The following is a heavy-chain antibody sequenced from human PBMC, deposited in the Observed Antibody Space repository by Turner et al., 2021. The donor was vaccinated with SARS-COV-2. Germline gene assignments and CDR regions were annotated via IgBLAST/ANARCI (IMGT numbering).Heavy chain of an antibody. Sequence: EVQLVDSGGGLVQPGGSLSLSCAASVFTVSSNYMSWVRQAQGKGLEWVSVVYSGGSKYYADSVKGRFTISRDKSKNTLYLQMNSLRAEDTALYYCAKDRWYNWNYFDYWGQGTLVTVSS. CDR3: AKDRWYNWNYFDY. CDR1: VFTVSSNY. D-gene: IGHD1-20*01. V-gene: IGHV3-66*01. J-gene: IGHJ4*02. CDR2: VYSGGSK.